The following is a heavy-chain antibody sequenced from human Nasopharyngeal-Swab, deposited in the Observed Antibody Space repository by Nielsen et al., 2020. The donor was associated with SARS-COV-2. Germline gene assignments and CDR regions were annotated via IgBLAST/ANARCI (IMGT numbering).Heavy chain of an antibody. CDR2: IGRYGTDI. Sequence: GESLKISCAASGFTFRVYSMNWVRQAPGKGLEWVSSIGRYGTDIFHADPVKGRFSVFRDAANKSIYLQMRSLRAEDTAVYYCARGTVFGVANGMDVWGQGTTVTVSS. J-gene: IGHJ6*02. V-gene: IGHV3-21*01. CDR1: GFTFRVYS. CDR3: ARGTVFGVANGMDV. D-gene: IGHD3-3*01.